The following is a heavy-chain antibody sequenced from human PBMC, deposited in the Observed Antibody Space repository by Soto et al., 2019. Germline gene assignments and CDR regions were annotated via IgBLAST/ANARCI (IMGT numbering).Heavy chain of an antibody. D-gene: IGHD2-15*01. V-gene: IGHV3-23*01. CDR2: ISGTGDTT. Sequence: RLSCAASGFTFSIYSLSWVRQAPGKWLEWVSVISGTGDTTYSADSVKGRFTISRDNSMKTAFLQMNYLRAEDTALYYCAKGFCSYPKCSFDYWGQGTRVTVSS. CDR3: AKGFCSYPKCSFDY. CDR1: GFTFSIYS. J-gene: IGHJ4*02.